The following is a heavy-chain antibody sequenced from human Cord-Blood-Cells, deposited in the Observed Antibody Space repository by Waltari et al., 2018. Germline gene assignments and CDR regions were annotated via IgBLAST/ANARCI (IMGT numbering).Heavy chain of an antibody. CDR1: GYTFTSYG. J-gene: IGHJ3*02. D-gene: IGHD2-15*01. Sequence: QVQLVQSGAEVKKPGASVKVSCKASGYTFTSYGISWVRQAPGQGLEWMGWIGGYNGNTNYALKLQGRVTMTTGTSTREVYRELRGLRSEDTAVYDCARGGEYAFEIMRLAPMVTGSS. V-gene: IGHV1-18*01. CDR2: IGGYNGNT. CDR3: ARGGEYAFEI.